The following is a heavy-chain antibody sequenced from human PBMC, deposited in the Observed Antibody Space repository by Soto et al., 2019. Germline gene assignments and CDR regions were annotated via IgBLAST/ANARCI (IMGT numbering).Heavy chain of an antibody. CDR2: ISYDGSNK. D-gene: IGHD5-12*01. Sequence: QVQLVESGGGVVQPGRSLRLSCAASGFTFSSYAMHWVRQAPGKGLEWVAVISYDGSNKYYADSVKGRFTISRDNSKNTLYLQMNSLRAEDTAVYYCAREKEMATIRYDYWGQGTLVTVSS. V-gene: IGHV3-30-3*01. J-gene: IGHJ4*02. CDR1: GFTFSSYA. CDR3: AREKEMATIRYDY.